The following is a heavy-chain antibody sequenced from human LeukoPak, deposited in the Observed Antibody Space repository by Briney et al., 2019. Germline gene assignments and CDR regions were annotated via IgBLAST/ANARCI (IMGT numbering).Heavy chain of an antibody. J-gene: IGHJ5*02. CDR1: GGTFSSYA. V-gene: IGHV1-69*05. CDR2: IIPIFGTA. D-gene: IGHD5-24*01. CDR3: ARRGFSDGPESWFDP. Sequence: ASVKVSCKASGGTFSSYAISWVRQAPGQGLEWMGGIIPIFGTANYAQKFQGRVMITTDESTSTAYMELSSLRSEDTAVYYCARRGFSDGPESWFDPWGQGTLVTVSS.